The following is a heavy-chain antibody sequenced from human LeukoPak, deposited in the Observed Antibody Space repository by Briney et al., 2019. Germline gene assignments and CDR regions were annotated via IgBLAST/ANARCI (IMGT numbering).Heavy chain of an antibody. Sequence: PSETLSLTCTVSGGSVSSYYWSWIRQPPGKGLEWIGYIYNSESTKYNSSLESRVTLSVDTSKNQLFLKLTSVTAEDTAVYYCARFHSGHGGWYVLWYFDLWGRGSLVSVSS. D-gene: IGHD6-19*01. V-gene: IGHV4-4*09. CDR3: ARFHSGHGGWYVLWYFDL. CDR2: IYNSEST. J-gene: IGHJ2*01. CDR1: GGSVSSYY.